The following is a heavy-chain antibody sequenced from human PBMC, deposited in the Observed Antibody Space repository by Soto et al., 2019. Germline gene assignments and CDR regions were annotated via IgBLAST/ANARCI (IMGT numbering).Heavy chain of an antibody. CDR1: GYSFTSYW. V-gene: IGHV5-51*01. CDR3: ARHLVDDYVFWSGYYSSGQPNYYYGMGI. D-gene: IGHD3-3*01. J-gene: IGHJ6*02. CDR2: IYPGDSDT. Sequence: GESLKISCKGSGYSFTSYWIGWVRQMPGKGLEWMGIIYPGDSDTRYSPYFQGQVTISADKSISTAYLQWGSLKASDSAMYYCARHLVDDYVFWSGYYSSGQPNYYYGMGIWGQGTTVTVSS.